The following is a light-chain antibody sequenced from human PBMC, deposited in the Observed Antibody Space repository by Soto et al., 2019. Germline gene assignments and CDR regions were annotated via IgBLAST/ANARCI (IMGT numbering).Light chain of an antibody. Sequence: DIVMTQSPDSLAVSLGERATINCKSSQSVLYRSNNKNYLAWFQQKPGQPPKMVIYWASTRESGVPDRFSGRGSGTDFTLNISSLQAEDVAVYSCQQYYSTPLTFGPGTKVDIK. CDR3: QQYYSTPLT. CDR1: QSVLYRSNNKNY. CDR2: WAS. J-gene: IGKJ3*01. V-gene: IGKV4-1*01.